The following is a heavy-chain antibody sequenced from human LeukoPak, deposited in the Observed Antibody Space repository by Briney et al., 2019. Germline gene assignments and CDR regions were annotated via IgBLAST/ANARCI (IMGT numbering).Heavy chain of an antibody. CDR3: ARGAYYGGDCYSAPFDY. Sequence: GGSLRLSCAASGFTFSSYAMHWVRQAPGKGLEWGAVISYDGSNKYYADSMKGRFTIDRDNSKNTLYLQMNSLRAEDTAVYYCARGAYYGGDCYSAPFDYWGQGTLVTVSS. D-gene: IGHD2-21*02. V-gene: IGHV3-30*01. CDR1: GFTFSSYA. CDR2: ISYDGSNK. J-gene: IGHJ4*02.